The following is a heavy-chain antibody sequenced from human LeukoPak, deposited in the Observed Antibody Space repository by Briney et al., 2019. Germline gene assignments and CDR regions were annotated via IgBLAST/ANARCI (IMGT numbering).Heavy chain of an antibody. V-gene: IGHV3-48*01. Sequence: HPGGSLRLSCEASGFRFSASSMNWVRQAPGKGLEWISYISSSSSAIYYADSVRGRFIISRDNAKDSLYLQMNSLRAEDTAVYYCARENWDIVAVPMDVWGKGTTVTVSS. CDR2: ISSSSSAI. CDR1: GFRFSASS. D-gene: IGHD5-12*01. CDR3: ARENWDIVAVPMDV. J-gene: IGHJ6*04.